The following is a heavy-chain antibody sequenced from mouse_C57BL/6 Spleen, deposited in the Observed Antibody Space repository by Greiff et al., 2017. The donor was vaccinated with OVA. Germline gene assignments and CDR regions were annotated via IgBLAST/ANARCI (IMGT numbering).Heavy chain of an antibody. CDR2: IYPGDGDT. CDR3: ARTGTCMDY. CDR1: GYAFSSSW. V-gene: IGHV1-82*01. Sequence: VMLVESGPELVKPGASVKISCKASGYAFSSSWMNWVKQRPGKGLEWIGRIYPGDGDTNYNGKFKGKATLTADKSSSTAYMQLSSLTSEDSAVYFCARTGTCMDYWGQGTSVTVSS. J-gene: IGHJ4*01. D-gene: IGHD5-1*01.